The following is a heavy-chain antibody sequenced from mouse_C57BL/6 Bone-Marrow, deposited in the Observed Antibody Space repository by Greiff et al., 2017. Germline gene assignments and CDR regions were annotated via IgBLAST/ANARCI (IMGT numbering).Heavy chain of an antibody. D-gene: IGHD1-1*01. CDR1: GYAFSSYW. V-gene: IGHV1-80*01. J-gene: IGHJ2*01. CDR2: IYPGDGDT. Sequence: QVQLQQSGAELVKPGASVKISCKASGYAFSSYWMNWVKQRPGKGLEWIGQIYPGDGDTNYNGKFKGKATLTADKSSSTAYMQLSSLTSEDSAVYFCARLGITTVVVDYWGQGTTLTVSS. CDR3: ARLGITTVVVDY.